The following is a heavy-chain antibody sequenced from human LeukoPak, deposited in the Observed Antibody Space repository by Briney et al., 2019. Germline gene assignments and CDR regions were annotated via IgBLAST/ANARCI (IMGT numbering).Heavy chain of an antibody. Sequence: GGSLRLSCAASGFTFSGSALHWVRQASGKGLEWVGRIRSTANGYATAYAASVKGRFTISRDDSKNTAYLQMDSLKTEDTAVYYCARRAGAYSHPYDYWGQGTLVTVSS. J-gene: IGHJ4*02. D-gene: IGHD4/OR15-4a*01. V-gene: IGHV3-73*01. CDR1: GFTFSGSA. CDR3: ARRAGAYSHPYDY. CDR2: IRSTANGYAT.